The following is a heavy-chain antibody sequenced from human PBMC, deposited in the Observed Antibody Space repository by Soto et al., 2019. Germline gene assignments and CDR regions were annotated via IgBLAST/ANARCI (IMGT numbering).Heavy chain of an antibody. J-gene: IGHJ3*01. Sequence: SETLSLTCTVSGGSISSSSYYWGWIRQPPGKGLEWIGSIYYSGSTYYNPSLKSRVTISVDTSKNQFSLKLSSVTAADTAVYYCARPTRVTDWGQGTMVTVSS. CDR1: GGSISSSSYY. CDR3: ARPTRVTD. CDR2: IYYSGST. V-gene: IGHV4-39*01. D-gene: IGHD4-17*01.